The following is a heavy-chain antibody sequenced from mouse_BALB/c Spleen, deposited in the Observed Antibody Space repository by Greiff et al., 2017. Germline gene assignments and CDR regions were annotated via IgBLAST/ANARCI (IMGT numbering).Heavy chain of an antibody. CDR1: GYSITSDYA. Sequence: EVMLVESGPGLVKPSQSLSLTCTVTGYSITSDYAWNWIRQFPGNKLEWMGYISYSGSTSYNPSLKSRISITRDTSKNQFFLQLNSVTTEDTATYDCVYYDAMDYWGQGTSVTVSA. V-gene: IGHV3-2*02. J-gene: IGHJ4*01. D-gene: IGHD1-1*02. CDR2: ISYSGST. CDR3: VYYDAMDY.